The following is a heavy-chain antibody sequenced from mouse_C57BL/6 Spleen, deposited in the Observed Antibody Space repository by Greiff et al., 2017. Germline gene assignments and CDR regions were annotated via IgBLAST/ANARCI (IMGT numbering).Heavy chain of an antibody. CDR3: AREGIGGGYFDV. Sequence: QVQLQQPGAELVKPGASVKLSCKASGYTFTSYWMHWVKQRPGQGLEWIGMIHPNSGSTNYNEKFKSKATLTVDKSSSTACMQLSSLTSEDSAVYYCAREGIGGGYFDVWGTGTTVTVSS. CDR1: GYTFTSYW. V-gene: IGHV1-64*01. CDR2: IHPNSGST. J-gene: IGHJ1*03. D-gene: IGHD2-14*01.